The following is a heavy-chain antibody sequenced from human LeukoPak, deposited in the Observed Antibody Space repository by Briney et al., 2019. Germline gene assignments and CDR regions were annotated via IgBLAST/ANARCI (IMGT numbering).Heavy chain of an antibody. CDR2: INPSGGST. D-gene: IGHD6-13*01. CDR3: ARDKGDEWYSSSWSPCPGY. V-gene: IGHV1-46*01. Sequence: GASVKVSCKASGYTFTSYYMHWVRQAPGQGLEWMGIINPSGGSTSYAQKFQGRVTMTRDMSTSTVYTELSSLRSEDTAVYYCARDKGDEWYSSSWSPCPGYWGQGTLVTVSS. CDR1: GYTFTSYY. J-gene: IGHJ4*02.